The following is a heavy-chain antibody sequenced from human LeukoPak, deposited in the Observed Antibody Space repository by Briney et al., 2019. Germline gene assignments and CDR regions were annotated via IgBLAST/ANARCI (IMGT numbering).Heavy chain of an antibody. CDR2: ISGSYSHI. CDR3: ARDRFQSGGSPNVFDI. V-gene: IGHV3-21*01. CDR1: GFTFSSYS. J-gene: IGHJ3*02. D-gene: IGHD1-26*01. Sequence: PGGSLRLSCEASGFTFSSYSMNWVRQAPGKGLEWVSSISGSYSHIYYADSVKGRFTISRDNAKNSLYLQMNSLRAEDTAVYYCARDRFQSGGSPNVFDIWGRGTMVTVS.